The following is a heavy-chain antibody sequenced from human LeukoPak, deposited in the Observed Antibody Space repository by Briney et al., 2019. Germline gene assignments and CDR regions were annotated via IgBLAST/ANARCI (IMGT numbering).Heavy chain of an antibody. J-gene: IGHJ4*02. V-gene: IGHV3-23*01. Sequence: ASLRLSCAASGFTFSNYAMSWVRQAPGKGLEWVSAITGSGGNTYYTDSVKGRFTISRDNSKNTVFLQMNSLRAEDTAVYYCAKWGDYDVLTGYYVSDYWGQGTLVTVSS. CDR3: AKWGDYDVLTGYYVSDY. CDR2: ITGSGGNT. CDR1: GFTFSNYA. D-gene: IGHD3-9*01.